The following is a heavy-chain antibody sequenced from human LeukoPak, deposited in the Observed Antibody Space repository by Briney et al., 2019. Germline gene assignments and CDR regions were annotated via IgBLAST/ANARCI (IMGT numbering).Heavy chain of an antibody. Sequence: PGGSLRLSCTASGFIFSDYAMSWVRQAPGKGLEWVSAISGNSDAADYADSVRGRFTISRDNSQNMVYQQMNSLRAEDTAVYYCAKRTGFTELHFDHWGQGTLVTVSS. CDR2: ISGNSDAA. J-gene: IGHJ4*02. D-gene: IGHD1-7*01. V-gene: IGHV3-23*01. CDR1: GFIFSDYA. CDR3: AKRTGFTELHFDH.